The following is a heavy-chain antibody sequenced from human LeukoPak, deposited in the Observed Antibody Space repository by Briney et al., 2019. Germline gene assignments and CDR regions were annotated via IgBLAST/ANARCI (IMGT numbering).Heavy chain of an antibody. D-gene: IGHD6-19*01. V-gene: IGHV4-39*07. Sequence: PSETLSLTCTVSGGSISSSNYYWGWIRQPPGKGLEWIGNIYYSGSTNYNPSLKSRVTISVDTSKNQFSLKLSSVTAADTAVYYCARGSGWYADDDYWGQGTLVTVSS. CDR3: ARGSGWYADDDY. CDR2: IYYSGST. J-gene: IGHJ4*02. CDR1: GGSISSSNYY.